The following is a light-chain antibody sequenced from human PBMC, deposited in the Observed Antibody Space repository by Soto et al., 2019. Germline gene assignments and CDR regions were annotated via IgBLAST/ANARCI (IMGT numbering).Light chain of an antibody. J-gene: IGKJ1*01. CDR2: DDS. CDR1: RSISNS. CDR3: QKYNSYWT. Sequence: DIQMTQSTKTLSASLGDRFTITCRASRSISNSLAWYQQKPGKAPKLLISDDSTLESGIPSRFSGSGSGTEFTLTISSLQPDDFATYYCQKYNSYWTFGQGTKVDIK. V-gene: IGKV1-5*01.